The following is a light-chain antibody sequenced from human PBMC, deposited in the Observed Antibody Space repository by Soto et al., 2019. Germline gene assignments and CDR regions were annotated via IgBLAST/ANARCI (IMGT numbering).Light chain of an antibody. V-gene: IGLV2-14*01. CDR1: SSDIGAFNY. CDR3: SSYTTAFFYV. Sequence: QSALTQPASVSGSPGQSITISCTGSSSDIGAFNYVAWYQQHPGKAPKLIIHGVTNRPSGVSSRFSGSKSDYTASLTISGLQAEDEPDYYCSSYTTAFFYVFATGTQLTVL. CDR2: GVT. J-gene: IGLJ1*01.